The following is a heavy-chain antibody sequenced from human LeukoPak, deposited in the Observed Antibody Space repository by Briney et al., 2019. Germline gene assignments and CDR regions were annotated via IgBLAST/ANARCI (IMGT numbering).Heavy chain of an antibody. D-gene: IGHD3-22*01. CDR1: GYSISSGYY. J-gene: IGHJ4*02. Sequence: PSETLSLTCTVSGYSISSGYYWGWIRQPPGKGLVWIGYIYYSGSTYYNPSLKSRVTISVDTSKNQFSLKLSSVAAADTAVYYCASSYYYDSSGYSFDYWGQGTLVTVSS. V-gene: IGHV4-38-2*02. CDR2: IYYSGST. CDR3: ASSYYYDSSGYSFDY.